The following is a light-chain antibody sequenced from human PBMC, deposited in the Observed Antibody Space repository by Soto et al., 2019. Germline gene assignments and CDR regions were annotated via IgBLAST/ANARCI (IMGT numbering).Light chain of an antibody. V-gene: IGKV3-20*01. CDR2: GAS. CDR3: QQYGSSPLT. Sequence: EIVLTQSPGTLSLSPGERATLSCRASQSVSSSYLAWYQQKPGQAPRLLIYGASSRATGIPDRFSGSWSGTDFTLTISRLEPEGFAVYYCQQYGSSPLTFGGGTNVEIK. J-gene: IGKJ4*01. CDR1: QSVSSSY.